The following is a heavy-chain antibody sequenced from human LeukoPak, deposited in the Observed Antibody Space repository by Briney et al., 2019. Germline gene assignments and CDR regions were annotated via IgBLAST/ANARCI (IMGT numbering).Heavy chain of an antibody. V-gene: IGHV4-39*01. CDR3: ARGLAAAYTS. CDR2: INHSGST. D-gene: IGHD6-13*01. Sequence: KPSETLSLTCTVSGGSTSSSNYYWGWIRQPPGKGLEWIGEINHSGSTNYNPSLKSRVTISVDTSKNQFSLKLSSVTAADTAVYYCARGLAAAYTSWGQGTLVTVSS. J-gene: IGHJ5*02. CDR1: GGSTSSSNYY.